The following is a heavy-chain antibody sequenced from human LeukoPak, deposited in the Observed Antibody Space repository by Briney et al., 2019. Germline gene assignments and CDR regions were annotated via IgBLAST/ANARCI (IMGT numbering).Heavy chain of an antibody. CDR2: IKRDGSEK. V-gene: IGHV3-7*01. CDR3: ARVYAPPGFSWYFDY. J-gene: IGHJ4*02. D-gene: IGHD6-13*01. Sequence: GGSLRLSCAASGFTFSSYWMTWVRQAPGKGLEWVASIKRDGSEKYSVDSVKGRFTISRDNAKNSLYLQMNNLRAEDTAVYYCARVYAPPGFSWYFDYWGQGTLVTVSS. CDR1: GFTFSSYW.